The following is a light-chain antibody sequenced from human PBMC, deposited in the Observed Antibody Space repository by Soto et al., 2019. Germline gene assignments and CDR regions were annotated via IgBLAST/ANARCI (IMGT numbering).Light chain of an antibody. CDR1: QSVSSSY. CDR2: GAS. V-gene: IGKV3-20*01. Sequence: EIVLTQSPGTLSLSPGERATLSCRASQSVSSSYLAWYQQKPGQAPRLLIYGASSRATGIPDRFSGSGSGKDSTLTISRLESEDFAVYYCQQYCSSPFMYPFGQGTKLEIK. CDR3: QQYCSSPFMYP. J-gene: IGKJ2*01.